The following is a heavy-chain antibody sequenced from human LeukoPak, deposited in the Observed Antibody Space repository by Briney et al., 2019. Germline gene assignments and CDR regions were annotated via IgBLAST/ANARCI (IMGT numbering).Heavy chain of an antibody. V-gene: IGHV4-34*01. Sequence: PSETLSLTCAVYGGSFSGYYWSWIRQPPGKGLEWIGEINHSGSTNYNPSLKSRVTISVDTPKNQFSLKLSSVTAADTAVYYCARSIQGIDYWGQGTLVTVSS. CDR3: ARSIQGIDY. CDR1: GGSFSGYY. CDR2: INHSGST. J-gene: IGHJ4*02.